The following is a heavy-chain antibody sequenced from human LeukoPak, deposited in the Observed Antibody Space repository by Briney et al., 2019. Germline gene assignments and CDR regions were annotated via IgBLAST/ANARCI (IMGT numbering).Heavy chain of an antibody. J-gene: IGHJ3*02. D-gene: IGHD2-2*01. Sequence: GGSLRLSCAASGFTFSSYSMNWVRQAPGKGLEWVSSISSSSSYIYYADSVKGRFTISRDNAKNSLHLQMNSLRAEDTAVYYCARRDQLGNAFDIWGQGTMVTVSS. CDR1: GFTFSSYS. V-gene: IGHV3-21*01. CDR2: ISSSSSYI. CDR3: ARRDQLGNAFDI.